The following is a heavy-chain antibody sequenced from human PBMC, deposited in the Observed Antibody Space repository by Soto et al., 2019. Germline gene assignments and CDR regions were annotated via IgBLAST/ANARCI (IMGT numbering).Heavy chain of an antibody. J-gene: IGHJ6*03. CDR3: ARGRRYCTNGVFYKGYYYYYYYMDV. CDR1: GYTFTSYG. Sequence: ASVKVSCKASGYTFTSYGISWVRQAPGQGLEWMGWISAYSGNTNYAQKLQGRVTMTTDTSTSTAYMELSSLRSDDTAVYYCARGRRYCTNGVFYKGYYYYYYYMDVWGKGTTVTVS. CDR2: ISAYSGNT. V-gene: IGHV1-18*01. D-gene: IGHD2-8*01.